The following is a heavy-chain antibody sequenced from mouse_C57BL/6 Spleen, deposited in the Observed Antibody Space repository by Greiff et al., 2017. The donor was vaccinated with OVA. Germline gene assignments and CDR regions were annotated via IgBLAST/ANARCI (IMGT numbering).Heavy chain of an antibody. D-gene: IGHD2-4*01. CDR3: ARGDYDYDAFAY. V-gene: IGHV5-16*01. CDR1: GLPFSDYY. CDR2: INYDGSST. J-gene: IGHJ3*01. Sequence: EVKLVESEGGLVQPGSSMKLSSTASGLPFSDYYMAWVRQVPEKGLEWVANINYDGSSTYYLDSLKSRFIISRDNAKNILYLQMSSLKSEDTATYYCARGDYDYDAFAYWGQGTLVTVSA.